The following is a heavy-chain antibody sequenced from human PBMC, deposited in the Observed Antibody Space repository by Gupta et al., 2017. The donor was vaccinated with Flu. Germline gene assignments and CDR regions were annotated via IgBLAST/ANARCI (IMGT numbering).Heavy chain of an antibody. Sequence: EVQLVEYGGGSVQTGGSLTLSCAAFGSTFSSSEMHWVSQAPGRGLEWVSYISSSGSTIYYADSVKGRFTISRDNAKNSLYLQMNSLRAEDTAVYYCAREGATYYDILTGYYHFDYWGQGTLVTVSS. J-gene: IGHJ4*02. CDR1: GSTFSSSE. CDR3: AREGATYYDILTGYYHFDY. D-gene: IGHD3-9*01. V-gene: IGHV3-48*03. CDR2: ISSSGSTI.